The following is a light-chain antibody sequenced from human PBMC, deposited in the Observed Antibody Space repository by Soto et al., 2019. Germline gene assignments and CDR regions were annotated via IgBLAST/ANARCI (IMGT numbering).Light chain of an antibody. J-gene: IGKJ4*01. CDR3: QQSYSTPPF. CDR2: AAS. CDR1: QSISSY. Sequence: DIPMTQSPSSLSASVGDRVTITCRASQSISSYLNWYQQKPGKAPKLLIYAASSLQSGVPSRFSGSGPGTDFTLTISSLQPEDFATYYCQQSYSTPPFFGGGTKVEIK. V-gene: IGKV1-39*01.